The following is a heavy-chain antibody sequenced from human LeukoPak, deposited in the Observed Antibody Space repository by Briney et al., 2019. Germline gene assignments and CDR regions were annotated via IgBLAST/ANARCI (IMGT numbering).Heavy chain of an antibody. CDR3: ARDGVVRPPDCSSTSCPYNYYYYGMDV. CDR1: GGTFSSYT. J-gene: IGHJ6*02. Sequence: AASVKVSCKASGGTFSSYTISWVRQAPGQGLEWMGRIIPILGIANCAQKFQGRVTITADKSTSTAYMELSSLRSEDTAVYYCARDGVVRPPDCSSTSCPYNYYYYGMDVWGQGTTVTVSS. CDR2: IIPILGIA. V-gene: IGHV1-69*02. D-gene: IGHD2-2*01.